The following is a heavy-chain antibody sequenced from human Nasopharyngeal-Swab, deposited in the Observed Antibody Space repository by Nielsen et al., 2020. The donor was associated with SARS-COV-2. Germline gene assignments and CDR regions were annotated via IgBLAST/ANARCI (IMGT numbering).Heavy chain of an antibody. V-gene: IGHV4-4*02. CDR3: ARDVGDLSVFFDF. D-gene: IGHD4-17*01. CDR2: IYPHVTT. Sequence: VRQAPGKGLEWIGEIYPHVTTNYNPSLKSRVTISVDKSKNQFSLSLRSVTAADTAVYYCARDVGDLSVFFDFWGQGTPVTVSS. J-gene: IGHJ4*02.